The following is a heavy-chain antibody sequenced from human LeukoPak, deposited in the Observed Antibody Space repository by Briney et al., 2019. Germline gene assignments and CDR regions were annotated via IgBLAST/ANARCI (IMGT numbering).Heavy chain of an antibody. Sequence: GGSLRLSCAASGFTFRSYSMIWVRQAPGKALEGVAAISNTSGNIYYADSVKRRFTISRDNAKNPLYLQMNSLRAEDTAVYYCARGSASLMYYSGSYCDYWGQGTLVTVSS. D-gene: IGHD1-26*01. CDR2: ISNTSGNI. CDR1: GFTFRSYS. V-gene: IGHV3-21*01. J-gene: IGHJ4*02. CDR3: ARGSASLMYYSGSYCDY.